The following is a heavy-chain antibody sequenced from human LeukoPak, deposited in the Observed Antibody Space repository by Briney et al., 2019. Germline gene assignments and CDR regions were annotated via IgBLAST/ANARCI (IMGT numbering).Heavy chain of an antibody. CDR1: GGSISSYY. Sequence: SETLSLTCTVSGGSISSYYWSWIRQPPGKGLEWIGYIYYSGSTNYNPSLKSRVTISVDTSKNQFSLKLSSVTAADTAVYYCARLIQLCQFDYWGQGTLVTVSS. CDR2: IYYSGST. J-gene: IGHJ4*02. V-gene: IGHV4-59*08. D-gene: IGHD5-18*01. CDR3: ARLIQLCQFDY.